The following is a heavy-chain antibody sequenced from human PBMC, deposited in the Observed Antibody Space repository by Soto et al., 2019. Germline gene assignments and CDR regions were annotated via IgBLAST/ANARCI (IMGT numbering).Heavy chain of an antibody. CDR1: GYSFTSYW. Sequence: GESLKISCKGSGYSFTSYWIGWVRQMPGKGLEWMGIIYPGDSDTRYSPSFQGQVTISADKSISTAYLQWSSLKASDTAMYYCAIPSYYDSSGYWIAEYFQHWGQGTLVTVSS. CDR3: AIPSYYDSSGYWIAEYFQH. CDR2: IYPGDSDT. V-gene: IGHV5-51*01. D-gene: IGHD3-22*01. J-gene: IGHJ1*01.